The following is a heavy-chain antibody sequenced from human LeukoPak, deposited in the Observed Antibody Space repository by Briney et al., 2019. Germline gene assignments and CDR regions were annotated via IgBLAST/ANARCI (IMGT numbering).Heavy chain of an antibody. Sequence: GGSLRLSCAASGFIFSSYSMNWVRQAPGRGLEWISYIGLASGVTSYADSVKGRFAISSDTARNSLYLHMHSLRAEDTAVYYCTRDHNWASDYWGQGALVTVSS. CDR3: TRDHNWASDY. CDR2: IGLASGVT. CDR1: GFIFSSYS. J-gene: IGHJ4*02. V-gene: IGHV3-48*04. D-gene: IGHD1-20*01.